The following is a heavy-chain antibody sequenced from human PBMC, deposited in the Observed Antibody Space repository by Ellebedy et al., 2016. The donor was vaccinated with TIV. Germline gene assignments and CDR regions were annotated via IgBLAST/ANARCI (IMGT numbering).Heavy chain of an antibody. CDR3: ARGGASSSRYWRN. V-gene: IGHV3-7*01. Sequence: GESLKISCAAFGFAFDTDWMTWVRQVPGKGLEWVANINQDGSDKSYVDSVEGRFTISRDNAKYSLFLQMASLGAEDTAVYYCARGGASSSRYWRNWGQGALVTVSS. CDR1: GFAFDTDW. J-gene: IGHJ4*02. CDR2: INQDGSDK. D-gene: IGHD6-13*01.